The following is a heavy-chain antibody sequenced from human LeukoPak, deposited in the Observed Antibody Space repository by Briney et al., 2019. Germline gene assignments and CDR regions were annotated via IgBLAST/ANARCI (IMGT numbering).Heavy chain of an antibody. CDR1: GGSISSSSYY. CDR3: ARAYSGYDWGYYYYYMDV. V-gene: IGHV4-39*07. Sequence: PSETLSLTCTVSGGSISSSSYYWGWIRQPPGKGLEWIGSIYYSGSTYYNPSLKSRVTISVDTSKNQFSLKLSSVTAADTAVYYCARAYSGYDWGYYYYYMDVWGKGTTVTVSS. D-gene: IGHD5-12*01. CDR2: IYYSGST. J-gene: IGHJ6*03.